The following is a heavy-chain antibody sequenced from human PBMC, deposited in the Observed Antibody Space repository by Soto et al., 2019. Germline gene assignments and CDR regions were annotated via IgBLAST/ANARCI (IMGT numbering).Heavy chain of an antibody. CDR3: AKDWGPLSNYYYNGMDV. Sequence: PGGSLRLSCAASGFTFNTYAMTWVRQAPGKGLEWVSAISGSGGSTYYADSVKGRFTISRDNSKNTLYLQMNSLRAEDTAVYYCAKDWGPLSNYYYNGMDVRGQGTTVTVSS. CDR2: ISGSGGST. V-gene: IGHV3-23*01. J-gene: IGHJ6*02. D-gene: IGHD3-16*01. CDR1: GFTFNTYA.